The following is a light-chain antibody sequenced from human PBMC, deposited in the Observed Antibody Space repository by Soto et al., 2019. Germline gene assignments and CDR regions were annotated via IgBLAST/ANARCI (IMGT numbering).Light chain of an antibody. CDR2: GAN. V-gene: IGLV7-43*01. Sequence: QTVVTQEPSLTVSQGGTVTLTCASSTGAVTSGNYPNWFQQKPGQAPRTLIYGANNKHSWTPARFSGSLLGGKAALTLSGVQPEDEADYYCLLWYSAARAWVFGGGTKLTVL. J-gene: IGLJ3*02. CDR3: LLWYSAARAWV. CDR1: TGAVTSGNY.